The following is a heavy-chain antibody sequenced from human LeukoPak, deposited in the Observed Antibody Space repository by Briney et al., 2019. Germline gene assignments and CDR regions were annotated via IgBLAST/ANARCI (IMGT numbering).Heavy chain of an antibody. Sequence: ASVKVSCKASGYIFTGYYMHWVRQAPGQGLEWMGWINPNSGGTNYAQKFQGRVTMTRDTSISTAYMELSRLRSDDTAVYYCARDHWNYWSLGNWFDPWGQGTLVTVSS. CDR2: INPNSGGT. V-gene: IGHV1-2*02. CDR1: GYIFTGYY. CDR3: ARDHWNYWSLGNWFDP. D-gene: IGHD1-7*01. J-gene: IGHJ5*02.